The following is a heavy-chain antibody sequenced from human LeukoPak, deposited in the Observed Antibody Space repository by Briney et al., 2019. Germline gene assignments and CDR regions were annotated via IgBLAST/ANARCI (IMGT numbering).Heavy chain of an antibody. CDR1: GGSISSYY. Sequence: PSETLSLTCTVSGGSISSYYWSWIRQPPGKGLEWIGYFYYSGNTNYNPSLKSRVTISVGTSKNQFSLRLSSVTAADTAVYYCAREGQWLFDYWGQGTLVTVSS. J-gene: IGHJ4*02. D-gene: IGHD6-19*01. CDR2: FYYSGNT. CDR3: AREGQWLFDY. V-gene: IGHV4-59*01.